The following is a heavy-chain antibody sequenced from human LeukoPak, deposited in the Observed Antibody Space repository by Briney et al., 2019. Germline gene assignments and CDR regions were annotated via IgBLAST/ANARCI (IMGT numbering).Heavy chain of an antibody. CDR1: GFTFRSHW. V-gene: IGHV3-7*01. CDR3: ATISAQTFDI. D-gene: IGHD5-24*01. Sequence: GGSLRLSCAGSGFTFRSHWVNWVRQSPGRGVEWVANIKPDGIDKYYVDSARGRFTVSRDNAKNSAFLQMTSLRAEDTAIYYCATISAQTFDIWGQGTLVSVSS. CDR2: IKPDGIDK. J-gene: IGHJ3*02.